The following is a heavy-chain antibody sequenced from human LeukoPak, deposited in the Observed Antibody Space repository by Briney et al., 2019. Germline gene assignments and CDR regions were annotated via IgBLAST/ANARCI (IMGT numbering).Heavy chain of an antibody. CDR2: INTNTGNP. J-gene: IGHJ6*02. CDR1: GYIFTTYA. D-gene: IGHD5-18*01. V-gene: IGHV7-4-1*02. Sequence: ASVNVSCKASGYIFTTYAVNWMRQAPGQGLEWVGWINTNTGNPTYGQGFTGRFVFSLDTSVSTAYLQISSLKAEDTAIYYCARVNVDSAMGIYYYYGMDVWGQGTTVTVSS. CDR3: ARVNVDSAMGIYYYYGMDV.